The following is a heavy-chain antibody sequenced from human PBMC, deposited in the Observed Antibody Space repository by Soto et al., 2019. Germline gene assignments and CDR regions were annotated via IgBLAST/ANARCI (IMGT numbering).Heavy chain of an antibody. CDR2: INAGNGNT. CDR3: ARGNDDISTGPPDFDY. Sequence: ASVKVSCKASGYTFTSYSMHWVRHAPGQRLEWMGWINAGNGNTKYSQKFQGRVTITRDTSASTAYMELSSLRSEDTAVYYCARGNDDISTGPPDFDYWGQGTLVTVSS. J-gene: IGHJ4*02. D-gene: IGHD3-9*01. V-gene: IGHV1-3*01. CDR1: GYTFTSYS.